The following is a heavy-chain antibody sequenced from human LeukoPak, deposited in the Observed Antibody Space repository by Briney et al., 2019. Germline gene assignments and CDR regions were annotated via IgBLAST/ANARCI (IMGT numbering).Heavy chain of an antibody. Sequence: GGSLRLSCAASGFTFSTYSMTWVRQAPGRALEWVSSISGSASDIYYADSLRGRFTISRDNAKKKLYLEVSSLRAEDTALYYCAREQCSATSCSLLSAFDIWGQGTMVTVSS. J-gene: IGHJ3*02. CDR1: GFTFSTYS. V-gene: IGHV3-21*01. CDR2: ISGSASDI. CDR3: AREQCSATSCSLLSAFDI. D-gene: IGHD2-2*01.